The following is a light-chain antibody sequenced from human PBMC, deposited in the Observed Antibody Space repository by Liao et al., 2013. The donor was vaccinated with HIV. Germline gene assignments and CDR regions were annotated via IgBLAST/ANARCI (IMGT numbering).Light chain of an antibody. CDR1: ALPKQY. Sequence: SYELTQPPSVSVSPGQTARITCSGDALPKQYAYWYQQKPGQAPVLVIYKDSERPSGIPERFSGSSSGTTVTLTISGVQAEDEADYYCQSXXXIVRYWCYVGG. CDR3: QSXXXIVRYWCY. J-gene: IGLJ2*01. V-gene: IGLV3-25*03. CDR2: KDS.